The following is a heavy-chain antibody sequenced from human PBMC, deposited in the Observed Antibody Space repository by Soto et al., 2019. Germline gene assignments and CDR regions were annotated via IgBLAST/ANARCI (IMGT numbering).Heavy chain of an antibody. Sequence: QVKLVQSGAEVKKPGASVKVSCKASGYTFTSYGISWVRQAPGQGLEWMGWISVYNGNTNYAQKLQGRGTMTTDTSTTKAYMELRSLRSDDTAVYYCAREPPYYYDSSGYYFESYYYDMDVWGQGTTVTVSS. J-gene: IGHJ6*02. V-gene: IGHV1-18*01. CDR3: AREPPYYYDSSGYYFESYYYDMDV. CDR1: GYTFTSYG. CDR2: ISVYNGNT. D-gene: IGHD3-22*01.